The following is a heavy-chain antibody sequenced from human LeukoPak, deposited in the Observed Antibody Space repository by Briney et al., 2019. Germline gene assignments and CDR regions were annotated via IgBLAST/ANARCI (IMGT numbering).Heavy chain of an antibody. CDR2: IYYSGST. Sequence: SETLSLTCTVSGGSISSYYWSWIRQPPGTGLEWIGDIYYSGSTNDNPSLKSRVTISVDTSKNQFSLKLSSVTAADTAVYYCARHKVRGYWYFDLWGRGTLVTVSS. D-gene: IGHD3-10*01. J-gene: IGHJ2*01. CDR1: GGSISSYY. V-gene: IGHV4-59*08. CDR3: ARHKVRGYWYFDL.